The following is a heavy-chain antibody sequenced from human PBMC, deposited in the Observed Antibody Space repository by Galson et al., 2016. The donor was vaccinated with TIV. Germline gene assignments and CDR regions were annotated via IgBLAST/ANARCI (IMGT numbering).Heavy chain of an antibody. CDR3: AKMTRTSGPDSEYYFDR. CDR2: FYDSGSTS. D-gene: IGHD1-1*01. J-gene: IGHJ4*02. Sequence: LSLTCGVSGDSISSVYYWGWIRQPPGRGLEWIGSFYDSGSTSYYKSSLRSRVAISVDTAKNQFSLRLTSVTAADTAIYYCAKMTRTSGPDSEYYFDRLGQGLLVSVAS. V-gene: IGHV4-38-2*01. CDR1: GDSISSVYY.